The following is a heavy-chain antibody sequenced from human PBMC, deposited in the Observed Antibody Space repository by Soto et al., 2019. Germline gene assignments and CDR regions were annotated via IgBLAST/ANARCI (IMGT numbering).Heavy chain of an antibody. J-gene: IGHJ3*02. CDR2: IYYSGST. CDR1: GGSISSGGYY. D-gene: IGHD1-20*01. V-gene: IGHV4-31*03. CDR3: ARITSHYAFDI. Sequence: SETLSLTCTVSGGSISSGGYYWSWIRQHPGKGLEWIGYIYYSGSTYYNPSLKSRVTISVDTSKNQFSLKLSSVTAADTAVYYCARITSHYAFDIWGQGTMVTVSS.